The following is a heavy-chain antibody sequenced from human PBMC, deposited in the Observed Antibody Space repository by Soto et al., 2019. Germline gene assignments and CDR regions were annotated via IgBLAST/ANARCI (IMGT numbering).Heavy chain of an antibody. J-gene: IGHJ4*02. CDR3: ARGSRTISGVIIDFDF. V-gene: IGHV3-72*01. Sequence: PGGSLRLSCVASGFTFSDHYMDWVRQAQGKGREWVGRSRDKPKSYTTDYSASVKGRFTISRDDSKKSLYLHMNSLKTEDTAVYYCARGSRTISGVIIDFDFWGQGTLVTVSS. D-gene: IGHD3-3*01. CDR1: GFTFSDHY. CDR2: SRDKPKSYTT.